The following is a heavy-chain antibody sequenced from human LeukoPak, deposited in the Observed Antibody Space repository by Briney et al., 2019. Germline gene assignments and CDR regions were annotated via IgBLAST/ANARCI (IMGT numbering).Heavy chain of an antibody. CDR3: ARARGKPDAFDI. Sequence: AGGSLRLSRAASGFTFSSYSMNWVRQATGKGLEWVSSISSSSSYIYYADSVKGRFTISRDNAKNSMYLQMNSLRAEDTAVYYCARARGKPDAFDIWGQGTMVTVSS. CDR2: ISSSSSYI. J-gene: IGHJ3*02. CDR1: GFTFSSYS. V-gene: IGHV3-21*01.